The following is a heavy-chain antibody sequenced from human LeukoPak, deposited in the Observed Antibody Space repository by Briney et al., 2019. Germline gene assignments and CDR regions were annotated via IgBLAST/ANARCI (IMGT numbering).Heavy chain of an antibody. V-gene: IGHV4-59*08. D-gene: IGHD3-16*01. J-gene: IGHJ3*02. CDR2: IYYSGST. CDR1: GGSIGNYY. Sequence: SETLSLTCSVSGGSIGNYYWSWIRQPPGKGLECIGYIYYSGSTNYNPSLKSRVTISVDTSKNQFSLKLSSVTAADTAVYYCARRIGITSDAFDIWGQGTMVSVSS. CDR3: ARRIGITSDAFDI.